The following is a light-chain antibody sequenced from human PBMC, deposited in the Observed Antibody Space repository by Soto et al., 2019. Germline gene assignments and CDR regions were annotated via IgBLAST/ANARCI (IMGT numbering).Light chain of an antibody. J-gene: IGKJ4*01. CDR1: QSISSY. V-gene: IGKV1-39*01. CDR2: AAS. Sequence: DIPMTPPPSSLSASVGDRVTITCRASQSISSYLNWYQQKPGKAPKLLIYAASSLHSGVPSRFSGGGSGTDFTLTISSLQAEDFATYYCQQSYSTLTFGGGNEVEIK. CDR3: QQSYSTLT.